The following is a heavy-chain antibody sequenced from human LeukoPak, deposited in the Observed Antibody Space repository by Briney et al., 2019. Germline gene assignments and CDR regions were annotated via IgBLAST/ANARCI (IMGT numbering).Heavy chain of an antibody. V-gene: IGHV3-64D*09. D-gene: IGHD2-15*01. CDR2: ISDSGGST. CDR1: GFIFSSYV. Sequence: GGSLRLSCAASGFIFSSYVMHWVRQAPGKGLEYVSAISDSGGSTYYADSVKGRFTISRDNSKNTLYLQMSSLRAEDTAVYFCVRGYSFGPYGMDVWGQGTTVTVSS. J-gene: IGHJ6*02. CDR3: VRGYSFGPYGMDV.